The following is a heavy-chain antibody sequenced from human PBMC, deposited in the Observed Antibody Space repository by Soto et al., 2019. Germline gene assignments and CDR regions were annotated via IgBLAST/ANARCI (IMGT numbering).Heavy chain of an antibody. CDR1: GFYISSSSYY. Sequence: SETLSLTCTVSGFYISSSSYYWGWIRQPPGKGLEWIGSIYYSGSTYYNPSLKSRVTISVDTSKNQFSLKLSSVTAADTAVYYCARRVATSHYYYMDVWGKGTTVTVSS. V-gene: IGHV4-39*01. CDR2: IYYSGST. D-gene: IGHD5-12*01. CDR3: ARRVATSHYYYMDV. J-gene: IGHJ6*03.